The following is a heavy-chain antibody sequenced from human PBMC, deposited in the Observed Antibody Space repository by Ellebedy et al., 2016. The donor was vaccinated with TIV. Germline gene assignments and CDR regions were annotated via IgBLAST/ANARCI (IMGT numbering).Heavy chain of an antibody. CDR3: AAVVYYDSSGYYLGYFDY. J-gene: IGHJ4*02. Sequence: SVKVSXKASGFTFTSSAVQWVRQARGQRLEWIGWIVVGSGNTNYAQKFQERVTITRDMSTSTAYMELSSLRSEDTAVYYCAAVVYYDSSGYYLGYFDYWGQGTLVTVSS. CDR1: GFTFTSSA. CDR2: IVVGSGNT. D-gene: IGHD3-22*01. V-gene: IGHV1-58*01.